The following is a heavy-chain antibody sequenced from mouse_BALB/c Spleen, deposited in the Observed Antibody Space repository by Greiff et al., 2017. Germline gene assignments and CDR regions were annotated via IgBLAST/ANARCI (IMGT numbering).Heavy chain of an antibody. CDR2: IRSGSSTI. V-gene: IGHV5-17*02. CDR1: GFTFSSFG. Sequence: EVNVVESGGGLVQPGGSRKLSCAASGFTFSSFGMHWVRQAPEKGLEWVAYIRSGSSTIYYADTVKGRFTIARDNPKNTLFLQMTSLRSEDTAMYYCAREEVDYWGQGTTLTVSS. CDR3: AREEVDY. J-gene: IGHJ2*01.